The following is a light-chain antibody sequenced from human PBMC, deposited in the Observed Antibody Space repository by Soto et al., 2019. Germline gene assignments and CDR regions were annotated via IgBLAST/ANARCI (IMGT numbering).Light chain of an antibody. CDR1: QSISFY. Sequence: DIQMTQSPSSLSASVGDRFTITCRASQSISFYLNWYQQKPGNAPKVLIYAASNLQTGVPSRFSGSGSGTDFTLTINSLQPEDFATYSCQQSYSTPPTFGQGTKVDI. CDR2: AAS. J-gene: IGKJ1*01. CDR3: QQSYSTPPT. V-gene: IGKV1-39*01.